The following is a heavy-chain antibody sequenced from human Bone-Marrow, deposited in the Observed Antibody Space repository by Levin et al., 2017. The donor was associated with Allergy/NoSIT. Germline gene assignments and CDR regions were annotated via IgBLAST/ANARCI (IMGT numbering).Heavy chain of an antibody. J-gene: IGHJ6*02. CDR2: VSDYKTTS. Sequence: GASVKVSCKASGYNFDNFGITWVRQAPGQGPEWMGWVSDYKTTSNTAQKFQDRVTMTTDSSTKTAYMELRRLGPDDTATYYCARLLAYGMDVWGQGTTVTVSS. D-gene: IGHD2-21*01. CDR1: GYNFDNFG. CDR3: ARLLAYGMDV. V-gene: IGHV1-18*01.